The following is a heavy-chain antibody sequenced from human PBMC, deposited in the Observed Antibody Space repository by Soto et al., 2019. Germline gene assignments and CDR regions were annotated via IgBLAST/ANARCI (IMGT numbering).Heavy chain of an antibody. J-gene: IGHJ6*02. CDR2: ISGSGGST. CDR1: GFTFSGYA. CDR3: AKHPSRIAAAGREGYYVMDV. Sequence: PGGFLRLSCAASGFTFSGYAMSWVRQAPGKGLEWVSAISGSGGSTYYADSVKGRFTISRDNSKNTLYLQMNSLRAEDTAVYYCAKHPSRIAAAGREGYYVMDVWGQGTLVTVS. D-gene: IGHD6-13*01. V-gene: IGHV3-23*01.